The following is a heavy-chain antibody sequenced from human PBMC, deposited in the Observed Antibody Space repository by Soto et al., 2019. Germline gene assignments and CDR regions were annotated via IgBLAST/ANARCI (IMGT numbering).Heavy chain of an antibody. Sequence: QVQLVQSGAEVKKPGSSVKVSCKASGGTFSSYAISWVRQDPGQGLEWMGGIIPIFGTANYAQKFQGRVTITADESTSTAYMELSILRSEDTAVYYCASEWGRGSTVVTGVATVDWVQGNLVTVSS. D-gene: IGHD4-17*01. CDR2: IIPIFGTA. V-gene: IGHV1-69*01. CDR1: GGTFSSYA. CDR3: ASEWGRGSTVVTGVATVD. J-gene: IGHJ4*02.